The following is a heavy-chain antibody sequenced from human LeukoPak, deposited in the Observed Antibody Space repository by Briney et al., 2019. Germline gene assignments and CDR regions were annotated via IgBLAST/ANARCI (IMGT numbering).Heavy chain of an antibody. D-gene: IGHD6-19*01. CDR1: GYTFTSYY. Sequence: ASVKVSCKASGYTFTSYYMHWVRQAPGQGLEWMGIINPSGGSTSYAQKFQGRVTMTRDTSTSTVYMELSSLRSEDTAVYYCARDQEDSSGWIPQAGYGMDVWGQGTTVTVSS. J-gene: IGHJ6*02. CDR2: INPSGGST. V-gene: IGHV1-46*01. CDR3: ARDQEDSSGWIPQAGYGMDV.